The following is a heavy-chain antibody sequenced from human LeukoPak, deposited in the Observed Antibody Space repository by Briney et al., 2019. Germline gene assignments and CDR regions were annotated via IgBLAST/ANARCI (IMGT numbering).Heavy chain of an antibody. J-gene: IGHJ4*02. CDR3: AKDISGSYSSIDY. Sequence: QSGRSLRLSCAASGFTFDDYAMHWVRQAPGKGLEWVSGISWNSGSIGYADSVKGRFTISRGNAKNSLYLQMNSLSAEDTALYYCAKDISGSYSSIDYWGQGTLVTVSS. CDR1: GFTFDDYA. CDR2: ISWNSGSI. V-gene: IGHV3-9*01. D-gene: IGHD1-26*01.